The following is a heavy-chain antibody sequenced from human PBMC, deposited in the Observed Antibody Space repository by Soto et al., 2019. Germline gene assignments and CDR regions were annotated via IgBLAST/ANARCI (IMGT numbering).Heavy chain of an antibody. V-gene: IGHV1-46*01. CDR2: INPSGGST. J-gene: IGHJ6*02. CDR1: GYTFTSYY. Sequence: ASVKVSCKASGYTFTSYYMHWVRQAPGQGLEWMGIINPSGGSTSYAQKFQGRVTMTRDTSTSTVYMELSSLRSEDTAVYYCAREHDYGVDYYYGMDVWGQGTTVTVSS. CDR3: AREHDYGVDYYYGMDV. D-gene: IGHD4-17*01.